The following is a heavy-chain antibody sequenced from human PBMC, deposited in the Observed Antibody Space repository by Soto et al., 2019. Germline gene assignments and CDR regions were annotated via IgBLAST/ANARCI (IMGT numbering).Heavy chain of an antibody. CDR1: GFTFSSYG. Sequence: GGSLRLSCAASGFTFSSYGMHWVRQAPGKGLEWVAVISYDGSNKYYADSVKGRFTISRDNSKNTLYLQMNSLRAEDTAVYYCAKQQMADESGVFDFWGQGILVTVSS. CDR3: AKQQMADESGVFDF. CDR2: ISYDGSNK. J-gene: IGHJ4*02. D-gene: IGHD6-13*01. V-gene: IGHV3-30*18.